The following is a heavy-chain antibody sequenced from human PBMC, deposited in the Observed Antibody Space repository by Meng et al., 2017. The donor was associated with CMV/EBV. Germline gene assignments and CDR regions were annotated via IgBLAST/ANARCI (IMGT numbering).Heavy chain of an antibody. CDR2: IFYSGRA. CDR1: GYSISSSTYY. V-gene: IGHV4-39*01. CDR3: ARIMAGTTSYGMDI. D-gene: IGHD1-7*01. Sequence: SETLSLTCTVSGYSISSSTYYWGWIRQPPGKGLEWIGSIFYSGRAFYNPSLKSRISISVDTSKNQFSLKLSSVTAADTAVYYCARIMAGTTSYGMDIWGQGTTVTVSS. J-gene: IGHJ6*02.